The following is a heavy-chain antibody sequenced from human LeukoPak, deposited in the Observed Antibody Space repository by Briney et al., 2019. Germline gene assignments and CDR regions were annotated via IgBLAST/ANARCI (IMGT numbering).Heavy chain of an antibody. D-gene: IGHD1-1*01. CDR1: GCSIATGSYY. Sequence: PSETLSLTCTVSGCSIATGSYYWSWIRQPAGMGLEWSVRIYSSEITYYNSFLRRLVTITVDVTNYPFLLMLSSVTAEDAAIYFCARGDWQKINNWSNWFDPWGQGTLVTVSS. J-gene: IGHJ5*02. V-gene: IGHV4-61*02. CDR3: ARGDWQKINNWSNWFDP. CDR2: IYSSEIT.